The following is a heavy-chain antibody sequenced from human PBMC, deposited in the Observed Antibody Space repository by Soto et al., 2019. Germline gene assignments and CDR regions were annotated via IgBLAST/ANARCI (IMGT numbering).Heavy chain of an antibody. J-gene: IGHJ6*02. CDR1: GGSISSYY. CDR2: IYYSGST. D-gene: IGHD3-10*01. CDR3: ARDTGYYYGSGSYYTYGMDV. Sequence: SETLSLTCTVSGGSISSYYWSWIRQPPGKGLEWIGYIYYSGSTNYNPSLKSRVTISVDTSKNQFSLKLSSVTAADTAVYYCARDTGYYYGSGSYYTYGMDVWGQGTTVTVSS. V-gene: IGHV4-59*01.